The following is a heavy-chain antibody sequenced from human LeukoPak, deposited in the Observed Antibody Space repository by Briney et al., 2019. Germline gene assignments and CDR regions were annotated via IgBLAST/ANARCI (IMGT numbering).Heavy chain of an antibody. Sequence: PGGSLRLSCAASGFTFSGYAMSWVRQAPGKGLEWVSAISGSGGSTYYADSVKGRFTISRDNSKNTLYLQMNSLRAEDTAVYYCARDRYYGSGSPPYFDYWGQGTLVTVSS. CDR1: GFTFSGYA. J-gene: IGHJ4*02. D-gene: IGHD3-10*01. CDR3: ARDRYYGSGSPPYFDY. CDR2: ISGSGGST. V-gene: IGHV3-23*01.